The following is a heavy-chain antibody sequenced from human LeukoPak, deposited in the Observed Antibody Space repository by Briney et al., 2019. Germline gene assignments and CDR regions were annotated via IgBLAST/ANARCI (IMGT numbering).Heavy chain of an antibody. CDR3: ARSESGSYYLRRAFDI. CDR2: ISYDGSNK. V-gene: IGHV3-30*03. D-gene: IGHD1-26*01. J-gene: IGHJ3*02. CDR1: GFTFSSYG. Sequence: GRSLRLSCAASGFTFSSYGMHWVRQAPGKGLEWVAVISYDGSNKYYADSVKGRFTISRDNSKNTLYLQMNSLRAEDTAVYYCARSESGSYYLRRAFDIWGQGTMVTVSS.